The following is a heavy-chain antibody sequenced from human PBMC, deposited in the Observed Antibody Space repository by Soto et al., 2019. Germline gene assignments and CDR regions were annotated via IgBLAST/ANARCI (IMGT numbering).Heavy chain of an antibody. CDR2: IYYSGST. J-gene: IGHJ5*02. CDR3: ARDNRWFGDEGGGSSWFDP. CDR1: GGSISSYY. D-gene: IGHD3-10*01. V-gene: IGHV4-59*01. Sequence: SETLSLTCTVSGGSISSYYWSWIRQPPGKGLEWIGYIYYSGSTNYNPSLKSRVTISVDTSKNQFSLKLSSVTAADTAVYYCARDNRWFGDEGGGSSWFDPWGQGTLVTVSS.